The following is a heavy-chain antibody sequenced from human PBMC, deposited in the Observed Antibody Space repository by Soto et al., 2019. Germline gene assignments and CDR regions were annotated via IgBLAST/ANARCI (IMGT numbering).Heavy chain of an antibody. V-gene: IGHV4-61*08. CDR3: AIDMGGNSCYYGIDI. Sequence: PSETLSLTCTVSGGSISRGDYYWSWIRQPPGKGLEWVGYVFYSGSAGYNPSLRSRVTISKDTAKNQFSMKGPSVTPADTAVYDCAIDMGGNSCYYGIDIWGQGTMVTVSS. D-gene: IGHD1-26*01. CDR2: VFYSGSA. J-gene: IGHJ3*02. CDR1: GGSISRGDYY.